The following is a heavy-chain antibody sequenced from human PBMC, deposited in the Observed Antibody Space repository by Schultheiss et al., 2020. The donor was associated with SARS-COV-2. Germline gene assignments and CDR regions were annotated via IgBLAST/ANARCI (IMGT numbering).Heavy chain of an antibody. CDR2: IYTSGST. CDR1: GGSISSGSYY. Sequence: SETLSLTCTVSGGSISSGSYYWSWIRQPPGKGLEWIGRIYTSGSTNYNPSLKSRVTISVDTSKNQFSLKLSSVTAADTAVYYCASRMYYYDSSGYPNDAFDIWGQGTMVTVSS. V-gene: IGHV4-61*02. J-gene: IGHJ3*02. CDR3: ASRMYYYDSSGYPNDAFDI. D-gene: IGHD3-22*01.